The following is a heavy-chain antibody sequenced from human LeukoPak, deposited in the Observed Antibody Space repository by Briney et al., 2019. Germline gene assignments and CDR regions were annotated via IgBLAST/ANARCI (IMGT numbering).Heavy chain of an antibody. Sequence: GGSLRLSCAASGFTFSNYGMHWVRQAPGKGLEWVALIWNHGGDMSYADSVKGRFTISRDNSRNTLDLQMNSLRADDMAVYYCARGPWASGTQITFLDLXGRGTLVTVSS. V-gene: IGHV3-33*01. CDR3: ARGPWASGTQITFLDL. CDR2: IWNHGGDM. CDR1: GFTFSNYG. J-gene: IGHJ2*01. D-gene: IGHD3-10*01.